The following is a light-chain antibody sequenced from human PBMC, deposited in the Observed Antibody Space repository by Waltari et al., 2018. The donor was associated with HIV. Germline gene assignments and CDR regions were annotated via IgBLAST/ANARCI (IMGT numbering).Light chain of an antibody. CDR2: KDR. CDR3: QSADSRCTL. Sequence: SYELTQPPSVSVSPGQTSRITCSGDALAKQYAYWYQQKPGQAPALVLYKDRERPAGIRERVSVDSAGTTVTVTISGVQAEDGADYRCQSADSRCTLFGSGTKLTVL. J-gene: IGLJ1*01. CDR1: ALAKQY. V-gene: IGLV3-25*03.